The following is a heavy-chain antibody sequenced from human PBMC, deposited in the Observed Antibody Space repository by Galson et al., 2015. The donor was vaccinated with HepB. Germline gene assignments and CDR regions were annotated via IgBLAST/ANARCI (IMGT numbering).Heavy chain of an antibody. CDR3: ARHGYSGSQYGINNWFDP. J-gene: IGHJ5*02. V-gene: IGHV5-51*01. Sequence: QSGAEVKKPGESLKTSCKGSGYRFTSYWIGWVRQMPGKGLEWMGIIYPGDSDTRYSPSFQGQVTISADKSISTAYLQWSSLKASDTAMYYCARHGYSGSQYGINNWFDPWGQGTLVTVSS. CDR1: GYRFTSYW. CDR2: IYPGDSDT. D-gene: IGHD1-26*01.